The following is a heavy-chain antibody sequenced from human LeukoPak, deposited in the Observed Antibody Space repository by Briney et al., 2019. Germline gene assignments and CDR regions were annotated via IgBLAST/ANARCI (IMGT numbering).Heavy chain of an antibody. D-gene: IGHD2-21*01. V-gene: IGHV3-30*03. J-gene: IGHJ4*02. Sequence: QTGGSLRLSCAASGFTFSSYGMHWVRQAPGKGLEWVAVISYDGSNKYYADSVKGRFTISRDNSKNTLYLQMNSLRAEDTAVYYCATSLWWSPMVDYWGQGTLVTVSS. CDR3: ATSLWWSPMVDY. CDR1: GFTFSSYG. CDR2: ISYDGSNK.